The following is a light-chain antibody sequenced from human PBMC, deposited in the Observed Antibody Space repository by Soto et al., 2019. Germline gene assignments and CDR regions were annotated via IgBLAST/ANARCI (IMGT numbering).Light chain of an antibody. Sequence: QSVLTQPPSASGTPGQRVTISCSGSSSNIGSNTVNWYQQLPGTAPKLLIYSNNQRPSGVPDRFSGSKSGTSASRAISGLQSEDEAEYYCAAWDDSLNGHVVFGGGTQLTVL. CDR3: AAWDDSLNGHVV. V-gene: IGLV1-44*01. CDR1: SSNIGSNT. CDR2: SNN. J-gene: IGLJ2*01.